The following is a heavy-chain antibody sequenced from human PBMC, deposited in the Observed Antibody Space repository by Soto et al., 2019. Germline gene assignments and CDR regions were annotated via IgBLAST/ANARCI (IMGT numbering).Heavy chain of an antibody. CDR3: ARQRTSVVTQAYFDD. Sequence: SETLSLTCTVSGGSINSRSYYWGWIRQSPGKGLEWIGSIYYSGSTYYNPSLKSRVAMSVDTSKNQFSLKLRSVSAADTAVYYCARQRTSVVTQAYFDDWGQGSLVTV. CDR2: IYYSGST. J-gene: IGHJ4*02. D-gene: IGHD2-21*02. CDR1: GGSINSRSYY. V-gene: IGHV4-39*01.